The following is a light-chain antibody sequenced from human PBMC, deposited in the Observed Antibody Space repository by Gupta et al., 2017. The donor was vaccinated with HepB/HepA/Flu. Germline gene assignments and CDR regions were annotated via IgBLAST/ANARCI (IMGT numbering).Light chain of an antibody. J-gene: IGKJ4*01. V-gene: IGKV1-17*02. CDR2: AAS. Sequence: DIQMTQSPSSLSASVGDRVTIACRASQGIRNDIGWYQQKPGKAPKRLIYAASSLQVGVPSRFSGSGSGTEFTLIIHNLQPEDFATYYCLQHNSYPPAFGGGTKVEIK. CDR3: LQHNSYPPA. CDR1: QGIRND.